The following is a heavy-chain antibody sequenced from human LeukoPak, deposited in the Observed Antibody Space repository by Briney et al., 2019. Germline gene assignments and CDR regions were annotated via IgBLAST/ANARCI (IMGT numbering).Heavy chain of an antibody. D-gene: IGHD3-3*01. J-gene: IGHJ4*02. CDR2: IRNDGNDK. CDR1: GFTFNKHG. CDR3: VRDFEWSFDT. V-gene: IGHV3-30*02. Sequence: QPGGSLRLSCAASGFTFNKHGMHWVRQAPGKGLEWFSFIRNDGNDKYYADSVKGRFTISRDNSKNTLYLQMNSLRPEDTALYYCVRDFEWSFDTWDQGTLVTVSS.